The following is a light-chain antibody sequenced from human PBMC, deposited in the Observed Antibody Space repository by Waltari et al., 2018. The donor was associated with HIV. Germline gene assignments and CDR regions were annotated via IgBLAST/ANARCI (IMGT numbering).Light chain of an antibody. CDR3: AAWNDRMNNSVVSGGSVL. J-gene: IGLJ2*01. Sequence: QSVLTQPPSASGTPGQWVTISCSGSSSNIGNNTVTWYQQLPGTAPKLLIYSTTQRPSGVPDRFSGSKSGTSASLVIRALQSDDEADYYCAAWNDRMNNSVVSGGSVLFGGGTKLTVL. CDR1: SSNIGNNT. CDR2: STT. V-gene: IGLV1-44*01.